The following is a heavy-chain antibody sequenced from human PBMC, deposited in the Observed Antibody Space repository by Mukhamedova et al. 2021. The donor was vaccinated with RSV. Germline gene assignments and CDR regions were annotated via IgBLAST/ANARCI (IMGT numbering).Heavy chain of an antibody. Sequence: GEINHSGSTNYNPSLKSRVTISVDTSKNQFSLKLSSVTAADTAVYYCARGQWFGESYYYYGMDVWGQGITVTVSS. J-gene: IGHJ6*02. CDR2: INHSGST. D-gene: IGHD3-10*01. V-gene: IGHV4-34*01. CDR3: ARGQWFGESYYYYGMDV.